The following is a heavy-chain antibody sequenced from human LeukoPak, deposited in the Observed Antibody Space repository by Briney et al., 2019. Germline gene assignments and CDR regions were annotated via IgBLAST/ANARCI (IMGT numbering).Heavy chain of an antibody. CDR1: GYTFTGYY. CDR3: AREASYYDFWSGVWGWAKNAFDI. Sequence: ASVKVSCKASGYTFTGYYMHWVRQAPGQGLEWMGWINPNSGGTNYAQKFQGRVTMTRDTSTSTAYMELSRLRSDDTAVYYCAREASYYDFWSGVWGWAKNAFDIWGQGTMVTVSS. J-gene: IGHJ3*02. D-gene: IGHD3-3*01. CDR2: INPNSGGT. V-gene: IGHV1-2*02.